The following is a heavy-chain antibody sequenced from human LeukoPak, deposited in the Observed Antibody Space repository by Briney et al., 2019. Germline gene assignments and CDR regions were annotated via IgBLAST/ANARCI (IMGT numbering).Heavy chain of an antibody. CDR3: ARTLGCSSTSCKGWFDP. D-gene: IGHD2-2*01. CDR1: GYTLTSYD. Sequence: ASVKVSCKASGYTLTSYDINWVRQATGQGLEWMGWMNPNSGNTGYAQKFQGRVTITRNTSISTDYMELSSLRSEDTAVYYCARTLGCSSTSCKGWFDPWGQGTLVTVPS. CDR2: MNPNSGNT. V-gene: IGHV1-8*03. J-gene: IGHJ5*02.